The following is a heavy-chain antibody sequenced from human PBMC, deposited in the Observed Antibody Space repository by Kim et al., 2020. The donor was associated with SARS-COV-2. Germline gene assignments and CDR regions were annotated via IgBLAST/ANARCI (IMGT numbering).Heavy chain of an antibody. CDR3: ARFPRSPIVVVPATNHYYYYGMDV. D-gene: IGHD2-2*01. J-gene: IGHJ6*02. CDR1: GDSVSSNSAA. Sequence: SQTLSLTCAISGDSVSSNSAAWNWIRQSPSRGLEWLGRTYYRSKWYNDYAVSVKSRITINPDTSKNQFSLQLNSVTPEDTAVYYCARFPRSPIVVVPATNHYYYYGMDVWGQGTTVTVSS. V-gene: IGHV6-1*01. CDR2: TYYRSKWYN.